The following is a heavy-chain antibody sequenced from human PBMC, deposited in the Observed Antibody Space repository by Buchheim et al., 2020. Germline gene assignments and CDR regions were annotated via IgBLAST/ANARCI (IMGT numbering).Heavy chain of an antibody. D-gene: IGHD2-2*01. V-gene: IGHV2-5*02. CDR1: GISLTTSGVG. J-gene: IGHJ4*02. CDR3: AHRGYCSSSSCYDY. Sequence: QITLKESGPTLVKPTQTLTLTCTLSGISLTTSGVGVAWIRQPPGKALEWLALIFWDDDKRYSPSLKSRLTITKDTSKNQVVLTMTNMDPVDTGTYYCAHRGYCSSSSCYDYWGQGAL. CDR2: IFWDDDK.